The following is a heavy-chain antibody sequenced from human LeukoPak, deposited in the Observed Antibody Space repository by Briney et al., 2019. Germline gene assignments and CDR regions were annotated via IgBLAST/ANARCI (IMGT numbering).Heavy chain of an antibody. D-gene: IGHD3-22*01. CDR2: INTDGSEK. CDR3: ATYSSLNRREFQY. V-gene: IGHV3-7*01. CDR1: GFTFSNYW. Sequence: GGSLRLSCEGSGFTFSNYWMGWVRRAPGKGQHLVANINTDGSEKYYVDSVKGRFTISRDNAKNSLYLQMNSLRAEDTALYYGATYSSLNRREFQYWGQGTLLTVSS. J-gene: IGHJ1*01.